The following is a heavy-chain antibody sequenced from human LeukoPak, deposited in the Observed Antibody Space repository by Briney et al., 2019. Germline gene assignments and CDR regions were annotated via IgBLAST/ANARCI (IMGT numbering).Heavy chain of an antibody. D-gene: IGHD3-16*02. CDR2: INPNSGGT. V-gene: IGHV1-2*02. Sequence: GASVKVSCKASGYTFTGYYMHWVRQAPGQGLEWMGWINPNSGGTNYAQKFQGRVTMTRDTSISTAYMELSSLRSEDTAVYYCATSFLKGVWGSYRLRRNNLMGDYWGQGTLVTVSS. J-gene: IGHJ4*02. CDR1: GYTFTGYY. CDR3: ATSFLKGVWGSYRLRRNNLMGDY.